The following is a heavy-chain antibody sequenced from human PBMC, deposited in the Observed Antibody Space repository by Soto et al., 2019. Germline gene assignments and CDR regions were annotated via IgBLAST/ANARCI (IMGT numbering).Heavy chain of an antibody. CDR3: AKDLIMVRGVAYYYYYGMDV. D-gene: IGHD3-10*01. CDR2: ISYDGSNK. J-gene: IGHJ6*02. Sequence: GGSLRLSCAASGFTFSSYGMHWVRQAPGQGLGWVAVISYDGSNKYYADSVKGRFTISRDNSKNTLYLQMNSLRAEDTAVYYCAKDLIMVRGVAYYYYYGMDVWGQGTTVTVSS. CDR1: GFTFSSYG. V-gene: IGHV3-30*18.